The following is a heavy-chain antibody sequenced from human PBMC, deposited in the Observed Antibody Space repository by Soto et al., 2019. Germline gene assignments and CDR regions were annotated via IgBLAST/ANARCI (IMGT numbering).Heavy chain of an antibody. CDR3: ARAYSDAFDI. CDR2: ISSSGTGI. V-gene: IGHV3-11*01. J-gene: IGHJ3*02. CDR1: GFTFRDYY. D-gene: IGHD2-15*01. Sequence: GGSLRLSCAASGFTFRDYYMTSIRQAPGKGLEWVSYISSSGTGIYYPDSVKGRFTISGDNAKNALYLQMSSLRAEDTAVYYCARAYSDAFDIWGQGTMVTVSS.